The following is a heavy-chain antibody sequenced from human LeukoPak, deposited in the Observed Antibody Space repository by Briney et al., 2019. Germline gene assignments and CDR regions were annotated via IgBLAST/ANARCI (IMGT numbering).Heavy chain of an antibody. CDR3: ARDSVGATLPDY. Sequence: PGGSLRLSCAASGFTFSSYSMNWVRQAPGKGLEWVSSISSSSSYIYYADSVKGRFTISRDKAKKSLYRQRNSLRAEDTAVYYCARDSVGATLPDYWGQGTLVTVSS. V-gene: IGHV3-21*01. CDR2: ISSSSSYI. J-gene: IGHJ4*02. CDR1: GFTFSSYS. D-gene: IGHD1-26*01.